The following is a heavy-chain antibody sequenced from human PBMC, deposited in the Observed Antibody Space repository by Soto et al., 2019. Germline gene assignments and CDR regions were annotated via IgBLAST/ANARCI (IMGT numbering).Heavy chain of an antibody. Sequence: EVQLVESGGDLVQPGGSLRLSCAASGFAVSSNYMTWVRQAPGKGLEWVSVIHSGGDTHYADSVRGRFTISRDNSKNKLYLQMTSLRAEDTAVYYCARSRTGTTYGGMDVWGQGTTVTVSS. J-gene: IGHJ6*02. CDR3: ARSRTGTTYGGMDV. D-gene: IGHD1-7*01. V-gene: IGHV3-66*01. CDR2: IHSGGDT. CDR1: GFAVSSNY.